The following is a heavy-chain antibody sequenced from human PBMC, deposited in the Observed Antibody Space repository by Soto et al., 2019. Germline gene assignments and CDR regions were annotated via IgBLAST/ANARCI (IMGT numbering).Heavy chain of an antibody. CDR1: GFTFSNAW. CDR3: TTDPGDWNYDYYYYGMDV. V-gene: IGHV3-15*07. J-gene: IGHJ6*02. CDR2: IKSKTDGGTT. D-gene: IGHD1-7*01. Sequence: GGSLRLSCAASGFTFSNAWMNWVRQAPGKGLEWVGRIKSKTDGGTTDYAAPGKGRFTISRDDSKNTLYLQMNSLKTEDTAVYYCTTDPGDWNYDYYYYGMDVWGQGTTVTVSS.